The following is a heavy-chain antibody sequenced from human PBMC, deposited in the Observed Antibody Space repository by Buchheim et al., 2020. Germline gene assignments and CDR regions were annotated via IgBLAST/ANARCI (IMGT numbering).Heavy chain of an antibody. D-gene: IGHD2-2*01. CDR3: ARGVVGYCSGTSCYAPDY. CDR1: GFTFNTHW. V-gene: IGHV3-7*01. Sequence: EVQLVESGGGLVQPGGSLRISCAVSGFTFNTHWMSWVRQAPGKGLEWVANIKQDGSEKYYVDSVKSRFTISRDNTKNSLYLQMNSLRAEDTAVYYCARGVVGYCSGTSCYAPDYWGQGTL. CDR2: IKQDGSEK. J-gene: IGHJ4*02.